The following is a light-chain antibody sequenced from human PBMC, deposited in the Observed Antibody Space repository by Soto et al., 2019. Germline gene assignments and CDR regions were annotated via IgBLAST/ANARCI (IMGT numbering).Light chain of an antibody. CDR1: SSNIGAGYD. V-gene: IGLV1-40*01. CDR3: QSYDSSLSGYYV. CDR2: GNS. J-gene: IGLJ1*01. Sequence: QSVLTQPPSVPGAPGQRVTISCTGSSSNIGAGYDVHWYHQLPGTAPKLLIYGNSNRPSGVPDRFSGSKSGTSASLAITGLQAEDEADYYCQSYDSSLSGYYVFGTGTKVTVL.